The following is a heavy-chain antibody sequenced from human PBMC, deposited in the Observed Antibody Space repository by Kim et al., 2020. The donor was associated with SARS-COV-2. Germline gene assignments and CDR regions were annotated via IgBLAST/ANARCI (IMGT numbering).Heavy chain of an antibody. J-gene: IGHJ6*02. CDR3: ARGPDIVVVPAAMNHYYYYGMDV. CDR1: GFTFSSYA. CDR2: ISYDGSNK. Sequence: GGSLRLSCAASGFTFSSYAMHWVRQAPGKGLEWVAVISYDGSNKYYADSVKGRFTISRDNSKNTLYLQMNSLRAEDTAVYYCARGPDIVVVPAAMNHYYYYGMDVWGQGTTVTVSS. V-gene: IGHV3-30*04. D-gene: IGHD2-2*01.